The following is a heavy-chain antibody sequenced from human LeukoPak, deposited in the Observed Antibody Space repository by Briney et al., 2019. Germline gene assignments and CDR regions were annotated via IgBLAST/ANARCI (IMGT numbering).Heavy chain of an antibody. CDR2: INHSGST. J-gene: IGHJ4*02. V-gene: IGHV4-34*01. CDR3: ASARTYYYDSSGYGH. D-gene: IGHD3-22*01. CDR1: GGSFSGYY. Sequence: PPETLSLTCAVYGGSFSGYYWSWIRQPPGKGLEWIGEINHSGSTNYNPSLKSRVTISVDTSKNQFSLKLSSVTAADTAVYYCASARTYYYDSSGYGHWGQGTLVTVSS.